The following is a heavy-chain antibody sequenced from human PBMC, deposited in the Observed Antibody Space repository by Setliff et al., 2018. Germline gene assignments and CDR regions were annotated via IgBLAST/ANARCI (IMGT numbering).Heavy chain of an antibody. D-gene: IGHD5-18*01. CDR3: AREGDVGYSYGFGYFDY. V-gene: IGHV3-33*01. Sequence: GGSLRLSCAASGFTFSIYGMHWVRLAPGKGLEWVAFIWYDGSNKYYADSVKGRFTISRDNAKNSLYLQMNSLRAEDTAVYYCAREGDVGYSYGFGYFDYWGQGTLVTVSS. J-gene: IGHJ4*02. CDR1: GFTFSIYG. CDR2: IWYDGSNK.